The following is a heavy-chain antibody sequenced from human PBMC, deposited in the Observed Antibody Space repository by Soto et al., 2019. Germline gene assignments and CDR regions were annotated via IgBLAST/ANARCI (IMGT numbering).Heavy chain of an antibody. CDR1: GFTFSSYA. CDR2: ISGSGGNT. Sequence: PGGSLRLSCTASGFTFSSYAMSWVRQAPGKGLEWVSAISGSGGNTYYADSVKGRFTISRDNSKNTLYLQMNSLRTEDTAVYYCAKSITARTFDYWGQGALVTVYS. CDR3: AKSITARTFDY. D-gene: IGHD6-6*01. V-gene: IGHV3-23*01. J-gene: IGHJ4*02.